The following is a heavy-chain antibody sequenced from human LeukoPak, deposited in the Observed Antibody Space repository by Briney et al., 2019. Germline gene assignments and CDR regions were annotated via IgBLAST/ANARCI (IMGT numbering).Heavy chain of an antibody. CDR1: GGTFSSYA. Sequence: SVKVSCKASGGTFSSYAISWVRQAPGQGLEWMGRIIPIFGIANYAQKFQGRVTITADKSTSTAYMELSSLRSEDTAVYYCARDRTDYSNLYYGMDVWGQGPRSPSP. J-gene: IGHJ6*02. D-gene: IGHD4-11*01. CDR3: ARDRTDYSNLYYGMDV. CDR2: IIPIFGIA. V-gene: IGHV1-69*04.